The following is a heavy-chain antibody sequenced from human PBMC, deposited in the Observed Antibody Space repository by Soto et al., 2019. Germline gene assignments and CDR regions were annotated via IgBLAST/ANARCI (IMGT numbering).Heavy chain of an antibody. Sequence: GASVKVSCKVSGYTLTELSMHWVRQAPGKGPEWMGGFDPEDGETIYAQKFQGRVTMTEDTSTDTAYMELSSLRSEDTAVYYCATVHVLRFLEWPWAYYFDYWGQGTLVTVSS. CDR1: GYTLTELS. CDR3: ATVHVLRFLEWPWAYYFDY. D-gene: IGHD3-3*01. J-gene: IGHJ4*02. V-gene: IGHV1-24*01. CDR2: FDPEDGET.